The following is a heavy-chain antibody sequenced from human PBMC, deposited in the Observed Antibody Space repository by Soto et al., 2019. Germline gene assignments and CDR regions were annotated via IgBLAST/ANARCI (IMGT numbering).Heavy chain of an antibody. CDR2: IYSGGST. V-gene: IGHV3-66*01. J-gene: IGHJ3*02. CDR1: AFTVSSNY. Sequence: EVQLVESGGGLDQPGGSLRLSCAASAFTVSSNYMSWVRQAPGKGLEWVSVIYSGGSTYYADSVKGRFTISRDNSKNTLYLQMNSLRAEDTAVYYCARALLPHDAFDIWGQGTMVTVSS. CDR3: ARALLPHDAFDI.